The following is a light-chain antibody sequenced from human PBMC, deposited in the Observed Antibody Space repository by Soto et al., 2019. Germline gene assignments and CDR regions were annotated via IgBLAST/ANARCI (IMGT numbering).Light chain of an antibody. Sequence: IHMTQSPSTVSASVGDSVTISCRASQDIVTYLAWYQQKPGRAPKLLIYDASSLESGVPQRFSGSGSGTEFTLTISSLQTDDFSTYYCQQYHSYWTFGQGTKVE. CDR3: QQYHSYWT. V-gene: IGKV1-5*01. CDR1: QDIVTY. J-gene: IGKJ1*01. CDR2: DAS.